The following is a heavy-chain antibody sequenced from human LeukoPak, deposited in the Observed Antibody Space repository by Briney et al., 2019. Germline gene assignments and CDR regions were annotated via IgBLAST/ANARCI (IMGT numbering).Heavy chain of an antibody. D-gene: IGHD2-21*02. V-gene: IGHV3-23*01. CDR1: GLPFGSYG. CDR3: AKSYCGGDCG. CDR2: ITGNGVNT. J-gene: IGHJ4*02. Sequence: GGPLRLSCAVSGLPFGSYGMTWVRQAPGKGLEWVAGITGNGVNTYYADSVKGRFTISRDNSKSTLSLQMNRLRVEDTAVYYCAKSYCGGDCGWGPGTLVTVSS.